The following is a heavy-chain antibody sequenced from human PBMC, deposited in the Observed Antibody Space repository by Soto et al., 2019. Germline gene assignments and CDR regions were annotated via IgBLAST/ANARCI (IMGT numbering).Heavy chain of an antibody. CDR2: INDSGNI. CDR1: GGSFSGYQ. Sequence: QVRLQQWGAGLLKPSETLSLTCAVYGGSFSGYQWTWIRQTPGKGLEWIGEINDSGNINYNPSLKRRGTILVDTAKKQISLKLSSVTAADTAVYYCARGLILWFGELSRRGGYYYYMDVWGKGTTVTVSS. CDR3: ARGLILWFGELSRRGGYYYYMDV. D-gene: IGHD3-10*01. V-gene: IGHV4-34*01. J-gene: IGHJ6*03.